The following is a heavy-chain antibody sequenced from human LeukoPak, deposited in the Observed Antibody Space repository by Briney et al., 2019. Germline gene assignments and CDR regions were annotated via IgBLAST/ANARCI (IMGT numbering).Heavy chain of an antibody. V-gene: IGHV3-30*18. CDR2: ISYDGSNK. Sequence: GGSLRLSCAASGFTFSSYGMHWVRQAPGKGLEWVAVISYDGSNKYYADSVKGRFTISRDNSKNTLYLQMNSLRAEDTAVYYCAKDHDGCTSGWYILGYYYGMDVWGQGTTVTVSS. CDR3: AKDHDGCTSGWYILGYYYGMDV. CDR1: GFTFSSYG. J-gene: IGHJ6*02. D-gene: IGHD6-19*01.